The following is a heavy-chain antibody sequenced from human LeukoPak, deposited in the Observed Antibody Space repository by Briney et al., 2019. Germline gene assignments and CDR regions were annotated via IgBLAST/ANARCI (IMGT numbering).Heavy chain of an antibody. V-gene: IGHV4-34*01. D-gene: IGHD3-10*01. CDR2: INHSGST. Sequence: SETLSLTCAVYGGSFSGYYWSWIRQPPGKGLEWIGEINHSGSTNYNPSLKSRVTISVDTSKNQFSLKLSSVTAADTAVYYCARVGGVEYYGSGSLYYFDYWGQGTLVTVSS. J-gene: IGHJ4*02. CDR1: GGSFSGYY. CDR3: ARVGGVEYYGSGSLYYFDY.